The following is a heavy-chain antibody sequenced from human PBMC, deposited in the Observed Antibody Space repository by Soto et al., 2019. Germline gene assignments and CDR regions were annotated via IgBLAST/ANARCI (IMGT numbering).Heavy chain of an antibody. CDR1: EDTFRNYA. CDR3: ARTKYDSSAYYYWYLGL. J-gene: IGHJ2*01. CDR2: IIPIFGTA. Sequence: QVELVQSGAGVKKPGSSVKVSCQASEDTFRNYAISWVRQAPGQGLEWVGGIIPIFGTANYAQKFQGRVTITADTSANTVYLELSSLRSEDTAVYYCARTKYDSSAYYYWYLGLWGRGTLVTVSS. V-gene: IGHV1-69*06. D-gene: IGHD3-22*01.